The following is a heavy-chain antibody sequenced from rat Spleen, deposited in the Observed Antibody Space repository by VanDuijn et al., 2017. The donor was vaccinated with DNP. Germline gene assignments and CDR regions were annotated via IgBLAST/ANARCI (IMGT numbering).Heavy chain of an antibody. Sequence: EVQLVESGGGLVQPGRSLKVSCAASGFTFSDYNMAWVRQAPKKGLEWVANVIYDGSRTYYRDSVKGRFTISRDNVKSILYLQMDSLRSEDTATYYCATTFPYKDYFDYWGQGVMVTVSS. D-gene: IGHD1-1*01. CDR2: VIYDGSRT. V-gene: IGHV5-7*01. J-gene: IGHJ2*01. CDR3: ATTFPYKDYFDY. CDR1: GFTFSDYN.